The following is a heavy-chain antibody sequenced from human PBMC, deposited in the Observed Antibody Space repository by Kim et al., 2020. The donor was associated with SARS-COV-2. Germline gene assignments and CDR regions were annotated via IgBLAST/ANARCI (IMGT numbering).Heavy chain of an antibody. D-gene: IGHD3-3*01. J-gene: IGHJ4*02. CDR2: RNK. V-gene: IGHV3-33*01. Sequence: RNKYDAKPGKGRFATSRDNSKNTLYLQMNSRGAEDTAVYYCARDASGPDYWGQGTLVTVSS. CDR3: ARDASGPDY.